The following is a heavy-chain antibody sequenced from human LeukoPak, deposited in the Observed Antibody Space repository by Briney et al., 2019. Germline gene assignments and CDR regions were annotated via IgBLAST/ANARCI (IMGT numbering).Heavy chain of an antibody. J-gene: IGHJ4*02. V-gene: IGHV1-2*02. Sequence: ASVKVSCKASGYTFTGYYMHWARQAPGQGLEWMGWINPNSGGTNYAQKFQGRVTMTRDTSISTAYMELSRLRSDDTAVYYCARTYYDFWSGYYSSGDDDYWGQGTLVTVSS. D-gene: IGHD3-3*01. CDR1: GYTFTGYY. CDR3: ARTYYDFWSGYYSSGDDDY. CDR2: INPNSGGT.